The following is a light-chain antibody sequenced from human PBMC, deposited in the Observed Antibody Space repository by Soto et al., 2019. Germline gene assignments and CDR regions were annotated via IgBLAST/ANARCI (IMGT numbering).Light chain of an antibody. J-gene: IGLJ3*02. V-gene: IGLV2-14*01. CDR3: SSYTASDTQV. CDR2: EVS. Sequence: QSALTKPASVSGAPGQSIPISCTGTSSDVGGYNYVSWYQHHPGKAPKLMIYEVSNRPSGVSNRFSGSKSGNTASLSISVLQAEDEADYYCSSYTASDTQVFGGGTKLTVL. CDR1: SSDVGGYNY.